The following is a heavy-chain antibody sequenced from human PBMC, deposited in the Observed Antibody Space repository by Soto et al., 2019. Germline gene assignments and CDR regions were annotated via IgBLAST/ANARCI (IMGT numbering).Heavy chain of an antibody. CDR1: GGTFSSYA. CDR2: IIPIFGTA. J-gene: IGHJ5*02. V-gene: IGHV1-69*01. Sequence: QVQLVQSGAEVKKPGSSVKVSCKASGGTFSSYAISWVRQAPGQGLEWMGGIIPIFGTANYAQKFQGRVTITADESTSTAYMELSSLRSEDKAVYYCARGRGYCSRTSWYAFDPWGQGTLVTVSS. CDR3: ARGRGYCSRTSWYAFDP. D-gene: IGHD2-2*01.